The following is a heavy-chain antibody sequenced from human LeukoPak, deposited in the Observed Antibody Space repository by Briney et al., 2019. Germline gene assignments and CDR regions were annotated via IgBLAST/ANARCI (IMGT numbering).Heavy chain of an antibody. V-gene: IGHV4-39*07. J-gene: IGHJ6*03. Sequence: SETLSLTCTVSGGSISSSSYYWGWLRQPPGTGLEWIGSIYYSGSTYYNPSLKSRVTMSVDTSKNQFSLKLSSVTAADTAVYYCASGAYSYYYMDVWGKGTTVTISS. D-gene: IGHD1-26*01. CDR1: GGSISSSSYY. CDR2: IYYSGST. CDR3: ASGAYSYYYMDV.